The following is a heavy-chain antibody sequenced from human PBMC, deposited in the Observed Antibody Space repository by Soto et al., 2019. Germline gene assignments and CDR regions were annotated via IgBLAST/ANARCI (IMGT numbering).Heavy chain of an antibody. J-gene: IGHJ6*02. CDR3: ARGEVATIRSCYYYGIDV. D-gene: IGHD5-12*01. CDR2: IIPIFGTS. Sequence: SVKVSCKASGGTFSSYGISWVRQAPGQGLEWMGGIIPIFGTSNYAQRFQDRVTITADDSTSTAYMELSSLRFEDTAVYYCARGEVATIRSCYYYGIDVWGQGTTVTVSS. CDR1: GGTFSSYG. V-gene: IGHV1-69*13.